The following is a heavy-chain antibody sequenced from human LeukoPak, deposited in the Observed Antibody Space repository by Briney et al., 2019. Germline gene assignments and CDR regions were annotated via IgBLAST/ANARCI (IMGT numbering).Heavy chain of an antibody. CDR1: GGSFSGYY. Sequence: SETLSLTCAVHGGSFSGYYWNWIRQPPGKGLEWIGEIHHTGSTTYMPSLKSRVTISVDTSKNQFPLKLSSVTAADTAVYYCARGGGYSGYDDYYDYGMDVWGQGTTVTVSS. CDR2: IHHTGST. CDR3: ARGGGYSGYDDYYDYGMDV. D-gene: IGHD5-12*01. V-gene: IGHV4-34*01. J-gene: IGHJ6*02.